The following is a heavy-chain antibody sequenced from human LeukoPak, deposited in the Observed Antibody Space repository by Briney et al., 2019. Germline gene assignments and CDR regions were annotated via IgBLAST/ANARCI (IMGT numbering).Heavy chain of an antibody. CDR2: FDLEDGET. V-gene: IGHV1-24*01. CDR1: GYTLTDFY. CDR3: ATACFTQSSSWYQVDY. J-gene: IGHJ4*02. D-gene: IGHD6-13*01. Sequence: ASVKVSCKVSGYTLTDFYMHWVRQAPGKGLEWMGGFDLEDGETIYSQKFKGRVPMTEDTSTDTAYMELSSLRPEDTAVYYCATACFTQSSSWYQVDYWGRGTLVTVSS.